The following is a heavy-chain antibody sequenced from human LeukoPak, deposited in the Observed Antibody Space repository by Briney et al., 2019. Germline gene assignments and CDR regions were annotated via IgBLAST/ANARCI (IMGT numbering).Heavy chain of an antibody. CDR2: FDPEDGET. Sequence: ASVKVSCKVSGYTLTELSMHWVRQAPGKGLEWMGGFDPEDGETIYAQKFQGRVTMTEDTSTDTAYMELSSLGSEDTAVYYCATLRSYCGGDCYSGFDYWGQGTLVTVSS. V-gene: IGHV1-24*01. CDR1: GYTLTELS. D-gene: IGHD2-21*02. CDR3: ATLRSYCGGDCYSGFDY. J-gene: IGHJ4*02.